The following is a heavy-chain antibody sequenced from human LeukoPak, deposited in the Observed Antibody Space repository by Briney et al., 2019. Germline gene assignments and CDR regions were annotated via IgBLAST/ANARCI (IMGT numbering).Heavy chain of an antibody. V-gene: IGHV3-21*01. CDR3: ARDYGDYGYNWFDP. CDR1: GFTFSSYS. CDR2: ISSSSSYI. Sequence: GGSLRLSCAASGFTFSSYSMNWVRQAPGKGLEWVSSISSSSSYIYYADSVKGRFTISRDNDKNSLYLQMNSLRAEDTAVYYCARDYGDYGYNWFDPWGQGTLVTVSS. J-gene: IGHJ5*02. D-gene: IGHD4-17*01.